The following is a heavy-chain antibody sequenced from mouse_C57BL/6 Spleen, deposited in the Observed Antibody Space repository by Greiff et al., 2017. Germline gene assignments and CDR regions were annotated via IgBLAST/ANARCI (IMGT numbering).Heavy chain of an antibody. Sequence: QVQLQQSGAELMKPGASVKLSCKATGYTFTGSWIEWVKQRPGHGLEWIGEILPGSGSTNYNEKFKGKATFTADTSSNTAYMQLSSLTTEDSATFYCARSSYFCSSSAMYCWGQGTSVTVSS. J-gene: IGHJ4*01. CDR1: GYTFTGSW. CDR2: ILPGSGST. CDR3: ARSSYFCSSSAMYC. V-gene: IGHV1-9*01. D-gene: IGHD1-1*01.